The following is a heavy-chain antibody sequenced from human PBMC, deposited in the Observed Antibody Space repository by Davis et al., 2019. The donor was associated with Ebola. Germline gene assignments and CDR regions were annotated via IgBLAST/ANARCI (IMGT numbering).Heavy chain of an antibody. J-gene: IGHJ2*01. D-gene: IGHD6-6*01. CDR3: ARVLAARPWYFDL. CDR2: ISYDGSNM. Sequence: GESLKISCAASGFAFTSYALHWVRQAPGKGLEWVAVISYDGSNMYYADSVKGRFTISRDNAKNTLYLQMNSLRAEDTAVYYCARVLAARPWYFDLWGRGTLVTVSS. CDR1: GFAFTSYA. V-gene: IGHV3-30*04.